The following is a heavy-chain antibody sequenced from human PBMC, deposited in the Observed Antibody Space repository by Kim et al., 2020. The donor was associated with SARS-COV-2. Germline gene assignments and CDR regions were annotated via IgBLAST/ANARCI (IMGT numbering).Heavy chain of an antibody. J-gene: IGHJ4*02. Sequence: TLSLTCTVSGGSISSGGYYWSWIRQHPGKGLGWIGYIYYSGSTYYNPSLKSRVTISVDTSKNQFSLKLSSVTAADTAVYYCARGILITIFGVVAHLDYWGQGTLVTVSS. CDR2: IYYSGST. CDR1: GGSISSGGYY. V-gene: IGHV4-31*03. D-gene: IGHD3-3*01. CDR3: ARGILITIFGVVAHLDY.